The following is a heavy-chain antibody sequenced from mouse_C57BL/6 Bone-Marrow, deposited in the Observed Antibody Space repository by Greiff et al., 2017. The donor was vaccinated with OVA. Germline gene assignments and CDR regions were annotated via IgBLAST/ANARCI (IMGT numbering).Heavy chain of an antibody. CDR2: INPNNGGT. CDR3: AVIWY. Sequence: EVQLQQSGPELVKPGASVKISCKASGYTFTDYYMNWVKQSHGKSLEWIGDINPNNGGTSYNQKFKGTATLTVDKSSSTAYMELRSLTSEDSAVYYCAVIWYWGQWTLVTVSA. V-gene: IGHV1-26*01. J-gene: IGHJ3*01. CDR1: GYTFTDYY. D-gene: IGHD1-1*02.